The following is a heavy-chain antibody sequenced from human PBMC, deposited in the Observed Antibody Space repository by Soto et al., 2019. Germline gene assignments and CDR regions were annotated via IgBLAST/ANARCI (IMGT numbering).Heavy chain of an antibody. CDR1: GFTFSGYG. CDR2: ISYDGSNK. D-gene: IGHD3-9*01. J-gene: IGHJ4*02. V-gene: IGHV3-30*18. Sequence: GGSLRLSCAASGFTFSGYGMHWVRQAPGRGLEWVAVISYDGSNKYYADSVKGRFTISRDNSKNTLYLQMNSLRVEDTALYYCAKDEGALNAFYDILTGPPASPFDYWGQGTLVTVSS. CDR3: AKDEGALNAFYDILTGPPASPFDY.